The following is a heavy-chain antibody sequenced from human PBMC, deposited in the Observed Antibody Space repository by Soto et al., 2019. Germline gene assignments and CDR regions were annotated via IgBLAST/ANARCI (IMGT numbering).Heavy chain of an antibody. CDR2: ISAYNGNT. CDR1: CYTFTSYG. Sequence: SGKVSFKASCYTFTSYGISWVRQAPGQGLEWMGWISAYNGNTNYAQKLQGRVTMTTDTSTSTAYMELRSLRSDDTAVYYCARVGSPHYCSSTSCYGWFDPWGQGTLVTVSS. J-gene: IGHJ5*02. CDR3: ARVGSPHYCSSTSCYGWFDP. D-gene: IGHD2-2*01. V-gene: IGHV1-18*04.